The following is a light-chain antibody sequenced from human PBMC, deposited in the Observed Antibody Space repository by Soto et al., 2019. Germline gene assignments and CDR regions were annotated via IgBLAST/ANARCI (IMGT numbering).Light chain of an antibody. CDR1: SSDVGGYKY. V-gene: IGLV2-14*01. CDR2: DVN. J-gene: IGLJ1*01. Sequence: QSALTQPASVSGSPGQSSTISCTGSSSDVGGYKYVSWYQQYSGKAPKLMIYDVNNRPSGVSKRFSGSKSGNTASLTISGLQAEDEADYYCSSYTSSTTNVFGTGTKLTVL. CDR3: SSYTSSTTNV.